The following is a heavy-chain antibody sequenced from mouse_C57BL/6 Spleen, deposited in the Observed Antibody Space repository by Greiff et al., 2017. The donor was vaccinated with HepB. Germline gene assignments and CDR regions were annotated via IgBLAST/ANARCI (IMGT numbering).Heavy chain of an antibody. Sequence: VQLVESGPGLVAPSQSLSITCTVSGFSLTSYGVDWVRQSPGKGLEWLGVIWGVGSTNYNSALKSRLSISKDNSKSQVFLKMNSLQTDDTAMYYCATSIVTETNYYAMDYWGQGTSVTVSS. CDR2: IWGVGST. D-gene: IGHD2-5*01. V-gene: IGHV2-6*01. CDR3: ATSIVTETNYYAMDY. J-gene: IGHJ4*01. CDR1: GFSLTSYG.